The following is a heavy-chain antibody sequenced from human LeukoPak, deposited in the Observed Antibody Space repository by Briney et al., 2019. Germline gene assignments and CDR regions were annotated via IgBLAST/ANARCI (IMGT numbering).Heavy chain of an antibody. CDR3: AKDTPGRDGYRTYNHPRAFDI. V-gene: IGHV3-9*01. Sequence: GGSLRLSCAASGFTFDDYAMHWVRQAPGKGLEWVSGISWSSGSIDYADSVKGRFTISRDNAKNSLYLQMNSLRAEDTALYYCAKDTPGRDGYRTYNHPRAFDIWGQGTMVTVSS. CDR2: ISWSSGSI. J-gene: IGHJ3*02. CDR1: GFTFDDYA. D-gene: IGHD5-24*01.